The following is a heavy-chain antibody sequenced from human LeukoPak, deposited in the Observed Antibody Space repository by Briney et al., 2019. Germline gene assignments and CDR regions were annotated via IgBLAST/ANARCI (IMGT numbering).Heavy chain of an antibody. J-gene: IGHJ4*02. CDR2: ITGSGGNT. Sequence: QPGASLRLSCAASGFTFSNYAMSWVRQAPGKGLEWVSAITGSGGNTYYADSVKGRFTISRDNSKNTVFLQMSSLRAEDTAVYYCAKWGDYDVLTGYYVSDYWGQGTLVTVSS. V-gene: IGHV3-23*01. CDR1: GFTFSNYA. D-gene: IGHD3-9*01. CDR3: AKWGDYDVLTGYYVSDY.